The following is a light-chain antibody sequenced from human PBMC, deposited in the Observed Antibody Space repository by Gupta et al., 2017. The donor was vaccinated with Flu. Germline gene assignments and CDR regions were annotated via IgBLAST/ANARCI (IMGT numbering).Light chain of an antibody. Sequence: DIVLTQSPGTLSLSQGERATLSCRASQSVSSSYLAWYQQKPGQAPRLLIYGASSRATGIPDRFSGSGSGTDFTLTISRLEPEDFAVYYCQQYGSSPRTFGGGTKVEIK. CDR2: GAS. CDR1: QSVSSSY. J-gene: IGKJ4*01. CDR3: QQYGSSPRT. V-gene: IGKV3-20*01.